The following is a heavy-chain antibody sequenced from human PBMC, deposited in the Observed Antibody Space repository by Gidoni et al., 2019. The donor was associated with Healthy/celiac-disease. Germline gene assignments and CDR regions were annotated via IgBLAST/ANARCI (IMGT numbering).Heavy chain of an antibody. CDR2: INHNSGGT. D-gene: IGHD6-19*01. CDR3: DMTVAGPPYFDY. V-gene: IGHV1-2*02. J-gene: IGHJ4*02. Sequence: QVQLVQSGAEVKKPGASVKVSCKASGYTFTGYYMHWVRQAPGQGREWMGGINHNSGGTNYAQKFQGRVTMTRDTSISTAYMELSRLRSDYTAVYYCDMTVAGPPYFDYWGQGTLVTVSS. CDR1: GYTFTGYY.